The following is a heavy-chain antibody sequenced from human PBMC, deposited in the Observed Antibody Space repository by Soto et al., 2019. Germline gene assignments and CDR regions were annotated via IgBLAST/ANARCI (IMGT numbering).Heavy chain of an antibody. CDR2: IKSKTDGGTT. D-gene: IGHD3-22*01. Sequence: GGSLRLSCAASGFTFSNAWMSWVRQAPGKGLEWVGRIKSKTDGGTTDYAAPVKGRFTISRDDSKNTLYLQMNSLKTEDTAVYYCTTGCYDRREQRKIDYWGQGTLVTVSS. V-gene: IGHV3-15*01. CDR3: TTGCYDRREQRKIDY. CDR1: GFTFSNAW. J-gene: IGHJ4*02.